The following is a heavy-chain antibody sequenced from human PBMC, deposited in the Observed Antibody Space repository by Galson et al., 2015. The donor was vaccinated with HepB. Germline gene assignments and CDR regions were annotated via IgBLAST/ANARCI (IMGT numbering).Heavy chain of an antibody. V-gene: IGHV4-39*01. D-gene: IGHD2-15*01. CDR3: ARHAAGYCSGGSCYSLYYFDY. Sequence: LSLTCTVSGGSISSSSYYWGWIRQPPGKGLEWIGSIYYSGSTYYNPSLKSRVTISVDTSKNQFSLKLSSVTAADTAVYYCARHAAGYCSGGSCYSLYYFDYWGQGTLVTVSS. CDR1: GGSISSSSYY. J-gene: IGHJ4*02. CDR2: IYYSGST.